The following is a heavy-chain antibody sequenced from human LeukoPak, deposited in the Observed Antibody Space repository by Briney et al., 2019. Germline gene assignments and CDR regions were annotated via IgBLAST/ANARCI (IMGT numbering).Heavy chain of an antibody. D-gene: IGHD1-26*01. CDR3: AKDRLGAMMYFDF. CDR2: ISYDGSNK. CDR1: GFIFSTYE. Sequence: PGGSLRLSCAASGFIFSTYEMNWVRQAPGKGLEWVAVISYDGSNKYYADSVRGRFTISRDNSKNTLYLQVNSLRVEDTAVYYCAKDRLGAMMYFDFWGQGTLVTVSS. J-gene: IGHJ4*02. V-gene: IGHV3-30*18.